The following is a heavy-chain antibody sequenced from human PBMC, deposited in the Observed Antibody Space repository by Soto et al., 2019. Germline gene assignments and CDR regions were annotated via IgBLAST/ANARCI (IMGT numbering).Heavy chain of an antibody. J-gene: IGHJ4*02. CDR1: GFTFSSYW. V-gene: IGHV3-74*01. CDR3: AKFVQTHDN. Sequence: GGSLRLSCAASGFTFSSYWMHWVRPAPGKGLVWVSRINGDGSSTTYADSVKGRFTISRDNAKSTLYLQMNSLRAEDTAVYYCAKFVQTHDNWGQGTLVTVSS. CDR2: INGDGSST. D-gene: IGHD2-21*01.